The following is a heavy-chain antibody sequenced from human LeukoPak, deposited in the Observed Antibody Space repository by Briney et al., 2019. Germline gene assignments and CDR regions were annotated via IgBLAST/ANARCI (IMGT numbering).Heavy chain of an antibody. CDR3: ARGPGSGSYWAFGY. V-gene: IGHV4-59*01. J-gene: IGHJ4*02. Sequence: PSETLSLTCTVSGGSISSYYWSWIRQPPGKGLEWIGYIYYSGSTSYNPSLKSRVTISVDTSKNQFSLKLSSVTAADTAVYYCARGPGSGSYWAFGYWGQGTLVTVSS. CDR1: GGSISSYY. D-gene: IGHD1-26*01. CDR2: IYYSGST.